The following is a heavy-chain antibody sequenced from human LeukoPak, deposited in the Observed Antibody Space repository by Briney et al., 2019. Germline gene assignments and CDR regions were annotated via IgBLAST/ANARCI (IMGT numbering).Heavy chain of an antibody. J-gene: IGHJ4*02. V-gene: IGHV3-53*01. D-gene: IGHD5-18*01. CDR1: GFTVSSNY. CDR2: IYSGGST. Sequence: PGASLRLSCAASGFTVSSNYMSWVRQAPGKGLEWVSVIYSGGSTYYADSVKGRFTISRDNSKNTLYLQMNSLRAEDTAVYYCARAVKYSYGYLDYWGQGTLVTVSS. CDR3: ARAVKYSYGYLDY.